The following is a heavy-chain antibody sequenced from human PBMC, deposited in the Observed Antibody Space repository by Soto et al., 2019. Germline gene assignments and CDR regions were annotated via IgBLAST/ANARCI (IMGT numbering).Heavy chain of an antibody. CDR3: ARDQGVRYNWFDP. CDR1: GFTFSSYW. D-gene: IGHD3-16*01. J-gene: IGHJ5*02. Sequence: EVQLVESGGGLVQPGGSLRLSCAASGFTFSSYWMHWVRQAPGKGLVWVSRINSDGSSTSYEDSVKGRFAISRDNAKNPLYLQMNSLRAEDTAVYYCARDQGVRYNWFDPWGQGTLVTVSS. CDR2: INSDGSST. V-gene: IGHV3-74*01.